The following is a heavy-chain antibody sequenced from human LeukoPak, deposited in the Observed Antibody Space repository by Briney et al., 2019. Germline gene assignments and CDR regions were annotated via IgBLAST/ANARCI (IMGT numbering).Heavy chain of an antibody. J-gene: IGHJ6*03. CDR2: INPNGGST. Sequence: ASVKVSCKASRYTFTSYYMDWVRQAPGLGLEWMGIINPNGGSTSYAQKFQGRVTMTTDTSTSTAYMELRSLRSDDTAVYYCAREDRYGDYRVGYYYYYMDVWGKGTTVTVSS. CDR3: AREDRYGDYRVGYYYYYMDV. V-gene: IGHV1-46*01. CDR1: RYTFTSYY. D-gene: IGHD4-17*01.